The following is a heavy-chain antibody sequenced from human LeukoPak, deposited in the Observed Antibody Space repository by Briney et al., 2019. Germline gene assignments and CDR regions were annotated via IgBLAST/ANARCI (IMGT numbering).Heavy chain of an antibody. Sequence: PSETLSLTCTVSGGSISNGGYYWSWIRQHPGKGLEWIGYIYYSGSTYYNPSLKSRVTISVDTSKNQFSLKLSSVTAADTAVYYCAREIYDSSGYFPLSYFDYWGQGTLVTVSS. D-gene: IGHD3-22*01. V-gene: IGHV4-31*03. CDR3: AREIYDSSGYFPLSYFDY. J-gene: IGHJ4*02. CDR2: IYYSGST. CDR1: GGSISNGGYY.